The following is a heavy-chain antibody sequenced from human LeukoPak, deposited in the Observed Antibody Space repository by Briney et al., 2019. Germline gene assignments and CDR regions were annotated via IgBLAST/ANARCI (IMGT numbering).Heavy chain of an antibody. J-gene: IGHJ4*02. D-gene: IGHD3-10*01. V-gene: IGHV3-23*01. CDR3: AKGGVLLWFGGNDY. CDR1: GFTFSSYA. CDR2: ISGSGGST. Sequence: PGGPLRLSCAASGFTFSSYAMSWVRRAPGKGLEWVSAISGSGGSTYYADSVKGRFTISRDNSKNTLYLQMNSLRAEDTAVYYCAKGGVLLWFGGNDYWGQGTLVTVSS.